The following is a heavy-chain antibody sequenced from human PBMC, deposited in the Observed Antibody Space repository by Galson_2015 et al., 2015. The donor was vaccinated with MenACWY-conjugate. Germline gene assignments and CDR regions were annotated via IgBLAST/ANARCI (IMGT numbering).Heavy chain of an antibody. J-gene: IGHJ3*02. CDR3: ARMHIVLDATDAFDI. D-gene: IGHD3-22*01. CDR2: IDWRDNK. Sequence: PALVKPTQTLTLPCTFSGFSLSTYEMCIYWVRQPPGKALEWLARIDWRDNKYYTTSLKTRLTISKDTSTNQVVLTVTNVDPVDTATYYCARMHIVLDATDAFDIRGQGTMVTVSS. V-gene: IGHV2-70*11. CDR1: GFSLSTYEMC.